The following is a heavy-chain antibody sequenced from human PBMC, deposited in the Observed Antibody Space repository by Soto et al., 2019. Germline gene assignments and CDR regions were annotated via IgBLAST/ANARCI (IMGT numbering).Heavy chain of an antibody. CDR3: ARDRGAVDGTVEGWSDP. D-gene: IGHD6-19*01. J-gene: IGHJ5*02. CDR1: GGTFSSYA. V-gene: IGHV1-69*01. Sequence: QVQLVQSGAEVKKPGSSVKVSCKASGGTFSSYAISWVRQAPGQGLEWMGGIIPIFGTANYAQKVQGRVTITADETTSTAYMELSRLRTEDTDVYYCARDRGAVDGTVEGWSDPWGQGTLVTVS. CDR2: IIPIFGTA.